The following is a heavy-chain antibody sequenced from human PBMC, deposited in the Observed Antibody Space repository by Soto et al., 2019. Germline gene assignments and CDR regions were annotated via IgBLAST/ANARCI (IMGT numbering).Heavy chain of an antibody. J-gene: IGHJ6*03. Sequence: ASVKVSCKASGYTFTSYDINWVRQATGQGLEWMGWMNPNSGNTGYAQKFQGRVTMTRNTSISTAYMELSSLRSEDTAVYYCARAMDQNYNWNDERSYYYYYYMDVWGKGTTVTVSS. V-gene: IGHV1-8*01. D-gene: IGHD1-20*01. CDR1: GYTFTSYD. CDR3: ARAMDQNYNWNDERSYYYYYYMDV. CDR2: MNPNSGNT.